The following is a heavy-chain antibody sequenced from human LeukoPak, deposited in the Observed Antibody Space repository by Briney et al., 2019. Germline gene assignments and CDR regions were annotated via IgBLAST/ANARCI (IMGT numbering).Heavy chain of an antibody. V-gene: IGHV3-23*01. Sequence: PGGSLRLSCASPGFTFSSYAMRWVRQAPWNGLEWGSGTSGSGGSTHYADSVKGRFTISRDNSKNTLYLQMTSLRAEGTAVYYCAKGEGYSYGLQDYWGQGTLVTVSS. CDR3: AKGEGYSYGLQDY. CDR2: TSGSGGST. D-gene: IGHD5-18*01. CDR1: GFTFSSYA. J-gene: IGHJ4*02.